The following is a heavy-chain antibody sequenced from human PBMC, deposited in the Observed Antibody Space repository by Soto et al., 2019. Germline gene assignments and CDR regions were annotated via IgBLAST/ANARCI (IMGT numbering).Heavy chain of an antibody. Sequence: VHLLESGGGLVQPGGSLRLSCAASGFSFHTYAMVWVRQAPGRGLEWVSSLSGSGGSTNYADSVKGRFTISRDNSKDTLYLQMNNLRADDTAMYYCTKDLRDWGFFDYWGLGTLVTVSS. CDR2: LSGSGGST. CDR3: TKDLRDWGFFDY. D-gene: IGHD3-16*01. V-gene: IGHV3-23*01. J-gene: IGHJ4*02. CDR1: GFSFHTYA.